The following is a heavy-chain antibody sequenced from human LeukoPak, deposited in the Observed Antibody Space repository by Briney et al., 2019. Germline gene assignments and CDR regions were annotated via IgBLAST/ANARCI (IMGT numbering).Heavy chain of an antibody. CDR3: ARRGSRFDY. CDR2: TNEDGSEK. D-gene: IGHD3-16*01. J-gene: IGHJ4*02. CDR1: XXTFSSXW. Sequence: SLRLSCXXXXXTFSSXWMSWVRQAPGKGLEWVANTNEDGSEKYYVDSVKGRFTISRDNAKNSLYLQMNSLRAEDTAVYYCARRGSRFDYWGQGTLVAVSS. V-gene: IGHV3-7*01.